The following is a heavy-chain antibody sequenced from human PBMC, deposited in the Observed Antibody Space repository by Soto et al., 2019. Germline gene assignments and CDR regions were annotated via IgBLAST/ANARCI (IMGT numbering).Heavy chain of an antibody. CDR3: ARGGDSQFDS. D-gene: IGHD2-21*02. V-gene: IGHV4-4*02. CDR2: IHHSGRT. Sequence: SETLSLTCAVSGDSISSDKWWSWVRQPPGKGLEWIGEIHHSGRTNYNPSLKSRVTILVEKSKNQVSLELSSMTAADTAVYYCARGGDSQFDSWGQGTLVTSPQ. CDR1: GDSISSDKW. J-gene: IGHJ4*02.